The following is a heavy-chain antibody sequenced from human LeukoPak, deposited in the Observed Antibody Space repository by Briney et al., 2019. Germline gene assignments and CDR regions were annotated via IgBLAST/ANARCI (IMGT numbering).Heavy chain of an antibody. V-gene: IGHV1-69*05. D-gene: IGHD1-1*01. Sequence: SLKVSCGASGATMSSYAISWVGEAPGQRLEWMGGIIPIFGTANYAQKFQGRVTITTDESTSTAYMELSSLRSEDTAVYSCARATPPTGTCHWFDPWGQGTLVTVSS. CDR3: ARATPPTGTCHWFDP. J-gene: IGHJ5*02. CDR2: IIPIFGTA. CDR1: GATMSSYA.